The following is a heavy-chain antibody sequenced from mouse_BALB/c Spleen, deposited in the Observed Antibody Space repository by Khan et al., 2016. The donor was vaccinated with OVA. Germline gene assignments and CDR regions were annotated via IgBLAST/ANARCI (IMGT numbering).Heavy chain of an antibody. CDR1: GYTFTTYW. J-gene: IGHJ2*01. V-gene: IGHV1-7*01. Sequence: VQLQESGAELAKPWASVKMSCTASGYTFTTYWMHWVKQRPGQGLEWIGFINPTSGYTDYNEKFKDRATLSADKSSSTSFMILSSLTSEGSTDYYYTKDRIDYWGQGTTLTVSS. CDR2: INPTSGYT. CDR3: TKDRIDY.